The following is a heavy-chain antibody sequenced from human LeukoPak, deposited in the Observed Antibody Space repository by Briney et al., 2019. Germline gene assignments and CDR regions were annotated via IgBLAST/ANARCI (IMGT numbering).Heavy chain of an antibody. CDR1: GFTFDDYA. Sequence: GRSLRLSCAASGFTFDDYAMHWVWQAPGKGLEWVSGISWNSGSIGYADSVKGRFTISRDNAKNSLYLQMNILRAEDTALYYCAKDRGYGSGVNYYGMDVWGQGTTVTVSS. CDR2: ISWNSGSI. J-gene: IGHJ6*02. D-gene: IGHD3-10*01. CDR3: AKDRGYGSGVNYYGMDV. V-gene: IGHV3-9*01.